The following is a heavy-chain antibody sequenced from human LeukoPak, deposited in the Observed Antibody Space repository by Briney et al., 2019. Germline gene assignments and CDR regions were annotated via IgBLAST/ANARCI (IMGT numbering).Heavy chain of an antibody. J-gene: IGHJ6*03. CDR2: IIPIFGTA. D-gene: IGHD3-10*01. CDR3: ARDLTRRFGELYYYYMDV. V-gene: IGHV1-69*13. CDR1: GYTFTGYY. Sequence: GASVKVSCKASGYTFTGYYMHWVRQAPGQGLEWMGGIIPIFGTANYAQKFQGRVTITADESTSTAYMELSSLRSEDTAVYYCARDLTRRFGELYYYYMDVWGKGTTVTISS.